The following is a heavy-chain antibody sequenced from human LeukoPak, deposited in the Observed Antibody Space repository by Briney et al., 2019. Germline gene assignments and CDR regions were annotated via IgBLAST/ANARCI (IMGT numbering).Heavy chain of an antibody. CDR1: GGSISSGSYY. D-gene: IGHD2-2*01. CDR3: AREVVCSTSCFYFDY. J-gene: IGHJ4*02. CDR2: IYTSGST. Sequence: SQTLSLTCTVSGGSISSGSYYWSWIRQPAGKGLEWIGRIYTSGSTNYNPSLKSRVTISVDTSKNQFSLKLSSVTAADTAVYYCAREVVCSTSCFYFDYWGQGTLVTVSS. V-gene: IGHV4-61*02.